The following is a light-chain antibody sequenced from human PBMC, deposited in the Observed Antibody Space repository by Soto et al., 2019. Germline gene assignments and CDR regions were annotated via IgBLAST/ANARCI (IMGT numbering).Light chain of an antibody. CDR3: QQYSNWPPIT. CDR1: QYINTR. V-gene: IGKV3D-15*01. CDR2: DAS. Sequence: EIVLTQSPATLSSFPGDRVTLSCRASQYINTRLAWYQHRPGQAPRLFIYDASSRATGIPARFSGSGSGTEFTLTISSLQSEDFAVYYCQQYSNWPPITFGQGTRLEIK. J-gene: IGKJ5*01.